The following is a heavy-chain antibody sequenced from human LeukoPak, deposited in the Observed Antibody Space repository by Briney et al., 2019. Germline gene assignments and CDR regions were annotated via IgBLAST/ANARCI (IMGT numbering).Heavy chain of an antibody. J-gene: IGHJ4*02. V-gene: IGHV3-30*02. CDR1: GFTFSSYG. D-gene: IGHD5-12*01. CDR3: AKDIVATDPLQFDY. CDR2: IRYDGSNK. Sequence: GGSLRLSCAASGFTFSSYGMHWVRQAPGKGLEWVAFIRYDGSNKYYADSVKGRFTISRDNSKNTLYLQMNSLRAEDTAVYYCAKDIVATDPLQFDYWGQGTLVTVSS.